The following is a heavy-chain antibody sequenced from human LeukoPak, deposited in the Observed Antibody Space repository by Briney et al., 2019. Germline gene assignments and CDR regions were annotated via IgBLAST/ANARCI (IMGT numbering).Heavy chain of an antibody. Sequence: GGSLRLSCASSGFTFSTYGMHWVRQAPGKGLEWVAIISYDGSNKYYADSVKGRFTISRDNSKNTLYLQMNSLRAEDTAVYYCAKADTYYYGSGSHYYFDYWGQGTLVTVSS. CDR1: GFTFSTYG. J-gene: IGHJ4*02. CDR3: AKADTYYYGSGSHYYFDY. CDR2: ISYDGSNK. D-gene: IGHD3-10*01. V-gene: IGHV3-30*18.